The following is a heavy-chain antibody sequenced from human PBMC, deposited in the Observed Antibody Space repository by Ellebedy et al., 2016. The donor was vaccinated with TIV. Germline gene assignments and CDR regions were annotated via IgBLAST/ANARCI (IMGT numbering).Heavy chain of an antibody. V-gene: IGHV3-21*06. J-gene: IGHJ4*02. CDR1: GFTFSSYS. CDR3: VRTGRPWFDY. CDR2: ISTSSSYT. Sequence: GESLKISCAASGFTFSSYSMNWIRQAPGKGLEWVSTISTSSSYTKCADSVKGRFTVSRDDAKNSLYLHMNGLKAEDTAVYYCVRTGRPWFDYWGQGTLVTVSS. D-gene: IGHD2-8*02.